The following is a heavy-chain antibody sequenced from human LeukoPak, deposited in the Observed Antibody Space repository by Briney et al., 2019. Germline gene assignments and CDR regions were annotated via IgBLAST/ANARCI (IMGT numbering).Heavy chain of an antibody. D-gene: IGHD6-19*01. CDR1: GGSISSSSYY. Sequence: TSETLSLTCTVSGGSISSSSYYWGWIRQPPGKGLEWIGSIYYSGSTYYNPSLKSRVTISVDTSKNQFSLKLSSVTAADTAVYYCARSTHPIAVASYWYFDLWGRGTLVTVSS. J-gene: IGHJ2*01. V-gene: IGHV4-39*01. CDR3: ARSTHPIAVASYWYFDL. CDR2: IYYSGST.